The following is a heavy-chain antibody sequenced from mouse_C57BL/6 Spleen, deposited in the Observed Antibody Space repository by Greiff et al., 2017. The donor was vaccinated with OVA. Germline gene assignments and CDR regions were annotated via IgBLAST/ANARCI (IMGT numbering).Heavy chain of an antibody. CDR3: ARESNDYAMDY. Sequence: VKLVESGPGLVAPSQSLSITCTVSGFSFTSYGVDWVRQSPGKGLEWLGVIWGVGSTNYNSALKSRLSISKDNSKSQVFLNMNSLQTDDTAMYYCARESNDYAMDYWGQGTSVTVSS. J-gene: IGHJ4*01. CDR1: GFSFTSYG. CDR2: IWGVGST. V-gene: IGHV2-6*01. D-gene: IGHD2-5*01.